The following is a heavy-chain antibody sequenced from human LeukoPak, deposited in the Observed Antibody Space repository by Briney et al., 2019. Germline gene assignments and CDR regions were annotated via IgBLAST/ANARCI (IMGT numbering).Heavy chain of an antibody. J-gene: IGHJ4*02. CDR2: INHSGST. V-gene: IGHV4-34*01. D-gene: IGHD6-6*01. CDR3: ARRYSSSLGQFDY. Sequence: SETLSLTCAVYGGSFSGYYWSWIRQPPGKGLEWIGEINHSGSTNYNPSLKSRVTISVDTSKNQFSLKLSSVTAADTAVYFCARRYSSSLGQFDYWGQGTLVTVSS. CDR1: GGSFSGYY.